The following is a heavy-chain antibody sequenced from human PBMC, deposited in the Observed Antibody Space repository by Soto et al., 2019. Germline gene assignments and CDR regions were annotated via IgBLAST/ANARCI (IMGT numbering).Heavy chain of an antibody. D-gene: IGHD6-19*01. CDR3: ARDSSGWYGRD. J-gene: IGHJ4*02. CDR2: ISAHTGSS. Sequence: ASVKVSCKASGYTFTSSGMSWVRQAPGQGLEWMGWISAHTGSSEYAQRFQGRVTMTTDRSTSTAYMELRSLRSGETAVYYCARDSSGWYGRDWGQGTLVTVSS. V-gene: IGHV1-18*01. CDR1: GYTFTSSG.